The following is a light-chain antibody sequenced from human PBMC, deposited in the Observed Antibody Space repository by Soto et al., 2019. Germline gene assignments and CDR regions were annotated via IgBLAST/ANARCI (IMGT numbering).Light chain of an antibody. J-gene: IGLJ1*01. CDR1: SSDVGSYNL. Sequence: QSVLTQPASVSGSPGQSITISCTGTSSDVGSYNLVSWYQQHPGKAPKVMIYEGSKRPSGVSNRFSGSKSGNTASLTISGLQAEDEADYYCCSYAGSSTFPYVFGTGTKVT. V-gene: IGLV2-23*03. CDR2: EGS. CDR3: CSYAGSSTFPYV.